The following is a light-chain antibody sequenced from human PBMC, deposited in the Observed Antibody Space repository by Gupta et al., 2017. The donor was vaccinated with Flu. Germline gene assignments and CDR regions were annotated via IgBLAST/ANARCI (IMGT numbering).Light chain of an antibody. CDR2: LNSDGSH. CDR1: SGHSSYA. Sequence: KLTCTLSSGHSSYAIAWHQQQPEKGPRYLMKLNSDGSHSKGDGIPDRFSGSSSGAERYLTISSLQSEDEADYYCQTWGTGIWVFGGGTKLTVL. V-gene: IGLV4-69*01. J-gene: IGLJ3*02. CDR3: QTWGTGIWV.